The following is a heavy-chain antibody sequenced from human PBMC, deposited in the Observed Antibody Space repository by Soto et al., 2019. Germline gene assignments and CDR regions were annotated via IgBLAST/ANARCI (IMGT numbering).Heavy chain of an antibody. CDR3: ARLMTTVTTSNYYYYMDV. CDR1: GGSISSYY. V-gene: IGHV4-59*08. CDR2: IYYSGST. J-gene: IGHJ6*03. D-gene: IGHD4-4*01. Sequence: SETLSLTCTVSGGSISSYYWSWIRQPPGKGLEWIGYIYYSGSTNYNPSLKSRVTISVDTSKNQFSLKLSSVTAADTAVYYCARLMTTVTTSNYYYYMDVWGKGTTVTVS.